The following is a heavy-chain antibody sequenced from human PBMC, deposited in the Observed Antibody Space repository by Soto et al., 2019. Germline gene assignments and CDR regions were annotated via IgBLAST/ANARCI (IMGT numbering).Heavy chain of an antibody. D-gene: IGHD1-1*01. CDR1: GFTFSSYA. CDR2: ISYDGSNK. CDR3: ARVNEKYYFDY. V-gene: IGHV3-30-3*01. Sequence: GGSLRLSCAASGFTFSSYAMHWVRQAPGKGLEWVAVISYDGSNKYYADSVKGRFTISRDHSKNTLYLQMNSLRAEDTAVYYCARVNEKYYFDYWGQGTLVTVSS. J-gene: IGHJ4*02.